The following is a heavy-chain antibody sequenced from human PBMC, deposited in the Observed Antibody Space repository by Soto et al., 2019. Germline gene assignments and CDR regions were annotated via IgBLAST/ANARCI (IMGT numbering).Heavy chain of an antibody. CDR2: INSDGSST. V-gene: IGHV3-74*01. Sequence: EVQLVESGGGLVQPGGSLRLSCAASGFTFSSYWMHWVRQAPGKGLVWVSRINSDGSSTSYADSVKGRFTISRDNAKNTLYLQMTSLRAEDTAVYYCAPLQLWYGYYFDYWGQGTLVTVSS. CDR1: GFTFSSYW. J-gene: IGHJ4*02. CDR3: APLQLWYGYYFDY. D-gene: IGHD5-18*01.